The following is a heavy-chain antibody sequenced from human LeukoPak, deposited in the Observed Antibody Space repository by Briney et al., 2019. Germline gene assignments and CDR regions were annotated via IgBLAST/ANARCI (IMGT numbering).Heavy chain of an antibody. CDR1: GFTFSSYS. V-gene: IGHV3-21*01. D-gene: IGHD5-24*01. Sequence: PGGSLRLSCAASGFTFSSYSMNWVRQAPGKGLEWVSSISSSSSYIYYADSVKGRFTISRDNAKNSLYLQMNSLRAEDTAVYYCAREGGGRDGYNQIGPHAFDIWGQGTMVTVSS. CDR2: ISSSSSYI. J-gene: IGHJ3*02. CDR3: AREGGGRDGYNQIGPHAFDI.